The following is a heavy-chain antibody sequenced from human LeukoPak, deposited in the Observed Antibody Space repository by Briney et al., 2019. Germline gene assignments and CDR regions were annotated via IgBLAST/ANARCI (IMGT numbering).Heavy chain of an antibody. Sequence: GWSLRLSFPASGFTFSTYAVNWVRQAPGKGLEWVSAISSSGGTTYYADSVKGRFSISRDNSKNTLYLRMNSLRAEDTAVYYCAKDRNAWPTNFDSWGQGTLVTVSA. CDR3: AKDRNAWPTNFDS. D-gene: IGHD5-24*01. V-gene: IGHV3-23*01. CDR1: GFTFSTYA. CDR2: ISSSGGTT. J-gene: IGHJ4*02.